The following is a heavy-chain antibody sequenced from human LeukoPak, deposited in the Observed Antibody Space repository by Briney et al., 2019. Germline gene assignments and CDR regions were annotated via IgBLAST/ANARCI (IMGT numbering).Heavy chain of an antibody. CDR1: RFTFSNYN. V-gene: IGHV3-21*04. Sequence: GGSLRLSCAASRFTFSNYNFYWVRQAPGKGLEWVSSISSTSSYIYYADSVKGRFTISRDNAKNSLYLQMNSLRAEDTAFYYCAKDAQTSAAGYSYGYPDYWGQGTLVTVSS. CDR3: AKDAQTSAAGYSYGYPDY. CDR2: ISSTSSYI. D-gene: IGHD5-18*01. J-gene: IGHJ4*02.